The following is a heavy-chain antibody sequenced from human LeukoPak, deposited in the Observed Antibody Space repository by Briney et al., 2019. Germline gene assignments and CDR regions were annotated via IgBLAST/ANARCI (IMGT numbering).Heavy chain of an antibody. CDR1: GGSISSYY. V-gene: IGHV4-59*08. D-gene: IGHD5-24*01. CDR2: IYYSGST. J-gene: IGHJ6*02. Sequence: KTSETLSLTCTVSGGSISSYYWSWIRQPPGKGLEWIGYIYYSGSTNYNPSLKSRVTISVDTSKNQFSLRLSSVTAADTAVYYCARHAEMPTEEVGYYYYGMDVWGQGATVTVSS. CDR3: ARHAEMPTEEVGYYYYGMDV.